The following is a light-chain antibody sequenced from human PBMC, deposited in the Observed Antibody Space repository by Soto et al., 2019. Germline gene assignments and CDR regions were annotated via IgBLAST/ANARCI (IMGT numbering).Light chain of an antibody. CDR1: SGHSSYA. J-gene: IGLJ3*02. Sequence: QSVLTQSPSASASLGASGKLTCTLSSGHSSYAIAWHQQQPEKGPRYLMKLNSDGSHSKGDGIPDRFSGSSSGAERYLTISSLQSEDEADYYCQTWGTGIWVFGGGTQLTVL. CDR3: QTWGTGIWV. V-gene: IGLV4-69*01. CDR2: LNSDGSH.